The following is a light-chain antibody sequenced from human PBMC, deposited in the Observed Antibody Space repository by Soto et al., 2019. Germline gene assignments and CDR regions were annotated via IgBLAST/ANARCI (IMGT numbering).Light chain of an antibody. Sequence: QSALTQPPSVSGAPGQRVTISCTGSSSNIGAGYDVHWYQQLPGTAPKLHIYGNSNRSSGVPDRFSGSKSGTSASLAITGLQAEDEADYYCQSYDSSLSGVGFGGGTKRTV. J-gene: IGLJ2*01. CDR3: QSYDSSLSGVG. CDR1: SSNIGAGYD. V-gene: IGLV1-40*01. CDR2: GNS.